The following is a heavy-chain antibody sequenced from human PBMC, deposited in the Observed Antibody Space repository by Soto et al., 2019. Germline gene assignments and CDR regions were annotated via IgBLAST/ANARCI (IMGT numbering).Heavy chain of an antibody. CDR1: GGSISSYY. V-gene: IGHV4-4*07. Sequence: KPSETLSLTCTVSGGSISSYYWSWIRQPAGKGLEWIGRIYTSGSTNYNPSLKSRVTISVDTSKNQFSLKLSSVTAADTAVYYCARVQPGYSSSWYVWFDPWGQGTLVTVSS. D-gene: IGHD6-13*01. J-gene: IGHJ5*02. CDR3: ARVQPGYSSSWYVWFDP. CDR2: IYTSGST.